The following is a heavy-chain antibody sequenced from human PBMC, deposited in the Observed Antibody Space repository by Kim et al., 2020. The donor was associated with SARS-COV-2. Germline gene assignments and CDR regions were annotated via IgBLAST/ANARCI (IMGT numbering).Heavy chain of an antibody. CDR3: AKGLEWLSPGAY. V-gene: IGHV3-30*02. D-gene: IGHD3-3*01. J-gene: IGHJ4*02. Sequence: YYADSVKGRFTISRDNSKNTLYLQMNSLRAEDTAVYYCAKGLEWLSPGAYWGQGTLVTVSS.